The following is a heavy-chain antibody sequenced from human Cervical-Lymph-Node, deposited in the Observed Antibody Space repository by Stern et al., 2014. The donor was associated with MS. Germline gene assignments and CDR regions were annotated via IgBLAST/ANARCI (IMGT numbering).Heavy chain of an antibody. CDR1: GYTFTSYW. V-gene: IGHV5-51*01. J-gene: IGHJ4*02. Sequence: EVQLVESGPEVKRPGESLKISCQASGYTFTSYWIGWVRQMPGKGLEWIAIIFPGGSDIRYSPSFQGQVTISADKSSSTAYLQWNNLKASDTAIYYCARQRYFDYWGQGTRVTGSS. CDR3: ARQRYFDY. CDR2: IFPGGSDI.